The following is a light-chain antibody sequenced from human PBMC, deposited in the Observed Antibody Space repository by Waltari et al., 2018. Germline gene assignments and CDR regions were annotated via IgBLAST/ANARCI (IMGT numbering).Light chain of an antibody. CDR2: QDS. Sequence: SYELTPPPSVSVSPGPTASITCPGAKLGDKYACWYQQKPGQSPVLVIYQDSKRPSGIPERFSGSNSGNTATLTISGTQAMDEADYYCQAWDSSTYVFGTGTKVTVL. CDR3: QAWDSSTYV. V-gene: IGLV3-1*01. J-gene: IGLJ1*01. CDR1: KLGDKY.